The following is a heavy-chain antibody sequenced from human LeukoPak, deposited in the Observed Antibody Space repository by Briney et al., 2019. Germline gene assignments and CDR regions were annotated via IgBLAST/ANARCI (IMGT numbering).Heavy chain of an antibody. Sequence: PGGSLRLSCAVSGITLSNYGMSWVRKAPGKGLEWVAGMSGSGGGTNYADSVKGRFTVSRDNSKNTLYLQMKSLRAEDTAVYFWAKRGVVIRVILVGFYKDAYYFDSWGQGALVTVSS. D-gene: IGHD3-22*01. CDR1: GITLSNYG. CDR2: MSGSGGGT. J-gene: IGHJ4*02. CDR3: AKRGVVIRVILVGFYKDAYYFDS. V-gene: IGHV3-23*01.